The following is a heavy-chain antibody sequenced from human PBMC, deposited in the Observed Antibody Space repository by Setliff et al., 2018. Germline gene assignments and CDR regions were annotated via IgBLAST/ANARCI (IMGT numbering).Heavy chain of an antibody. CDR1: GGSISSYY. V-gene: IGHV4-59*12. CDR2: IYNSGST. Sequence: PSETLSLTCTVSGGSISSYYWSWIRQPPGKGLEWIGYIYNSGSTNYNPSLKSRVTLSIDTSKNQFSLKLSSVTAADAALYYCAASRAYTGAVEEWFLPKTFDFWGQGSPVTVS. CDR3: AASRAYTGAVEEWFLPKTFDF. J-gene: IGHJ4*02. D-gene: IGHD3-10*01.